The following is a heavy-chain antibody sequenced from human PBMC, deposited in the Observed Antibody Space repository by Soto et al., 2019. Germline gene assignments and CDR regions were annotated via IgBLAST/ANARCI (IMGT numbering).Heavy chain of an antibody. J-gene: IGHJ6*02. D-gene: IGHD6-19*01. CDR1: GFTFSSYD. CDR3: ARGGIAVAGTYYYYGMDV. Sequence: GGSLRLSCAASGFTFSSYDMHWVRQATGKGLEWVSAIGTAGDTYYPGSVKGRFTISRENAKNSLYLQMNSLRAGDTAVYYCARGGIAVAGTYYYYGMDVWGQGTTVTVSS. V-gene: IGHV3-13*01. CDR2: IGTAGDT.